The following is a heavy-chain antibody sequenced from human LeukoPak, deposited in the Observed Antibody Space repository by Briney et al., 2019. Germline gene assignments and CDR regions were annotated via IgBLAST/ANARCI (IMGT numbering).Heavy chain of an antibody. V-gene: IGHV3-48*03. CDR2: IRTSGSTI. CDR3: ARLGKRTTMIRGVIVEAFDI. D-gene: IGHD3-10*01. Sequence: PGGSLRLSCAASGFAFSSYDMNWVCQAPGQGLDWVSYIRTSGSTIYYAACVKGIFTISRDNAQKSVYLHMNSLRDEDTATYYCARLGKRTTMIRGVIVEAFDIWGQGTMVTVSS. J-gene: IGHJ3*02. CDR1: GFAFSSYD.